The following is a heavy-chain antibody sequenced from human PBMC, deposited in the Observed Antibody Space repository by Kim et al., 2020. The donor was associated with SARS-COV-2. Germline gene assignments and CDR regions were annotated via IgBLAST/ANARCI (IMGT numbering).Heavy chain of an antibody. J-gene: IGHJ4*02. V-gene: IGHV3-30*04. CDR1: GFTFSSYA. CDR3: ARDLWAMTTVTTDFY. CDR2: ISYDGSNK. Sequence: GGSLRLSCAASGFTFSSYAMHWVRQAPGKGLEWVAVISYDGSNKYYADSVKGRFTISRDNSKNTLYLQMNSLRAEDTAVYYCARDLWAMTTVTTDFYWGQGTLVTVSS. D-gene: IGHD4-17*01.